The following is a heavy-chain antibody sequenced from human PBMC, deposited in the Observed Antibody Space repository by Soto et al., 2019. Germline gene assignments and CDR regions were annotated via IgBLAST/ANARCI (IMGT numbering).Heavy chain of an antibody. J-gene: IGHJ6*03. CDR3: ARDTGGFLEWLSPYYMDV. CDR2: IWYDGSNK. V-gene: IGHV3-33*01. CDR1: GFTFSSYG. D-gene: IGHD3-3*01. Sequence: GGSLRLSCAASGFTFSSYGMHWVRQAPGKGLEWVAVIWYDGSNKYYADSVKGRFTISRDNSKNTLYLQMNSLRAEDTAVYYCARDTGGFLEWLSPYYMDVWGKGTTVTVSS.